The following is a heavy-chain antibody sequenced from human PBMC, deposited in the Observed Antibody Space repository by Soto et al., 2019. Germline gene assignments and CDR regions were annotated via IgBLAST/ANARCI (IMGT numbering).Heavy chain of an antibody. J-gene: IGHJ4*01. D-gene: IGHD3-10*01. CDR2: ISHNDEPKL. CDR1: GFSFKNYA. CDR3: ARGVRAETYYNAFDY. Sequence: QVQLVESGGGVVQPGSSLRLSCAASGFSFKNYAFHWVRQAPGKGLEWVALISHNDEPKLFYADSVQGRFTISRDNFKHTVYLQMNRLRDEDTAVYHCARGVRAETYYNAFDYWGQGTQVTVSS. V-gene: IGHV3-30-3*01.